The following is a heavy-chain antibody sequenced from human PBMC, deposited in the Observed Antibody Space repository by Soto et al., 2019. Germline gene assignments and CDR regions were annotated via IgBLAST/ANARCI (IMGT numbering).Heavy chain of an antibody. CDR3: ARARWYDAFDV. Sequence: PSETLSLTCAGSGFFISSGNYWGWIRKPPGKGLEWTGSIFHGGNTYYNPSLKSRVTISVDMSKNQFSLKLNSVTAADTAVYYCARARWYDAFDVWGQRTVVAVSS. V-gene: IGHV4-38-2*01. CDR1: GFFISSGNY. CDR2: IFHGGNT. J-gene: IGHJ3*01. D-gene: IGHD2-15*01.